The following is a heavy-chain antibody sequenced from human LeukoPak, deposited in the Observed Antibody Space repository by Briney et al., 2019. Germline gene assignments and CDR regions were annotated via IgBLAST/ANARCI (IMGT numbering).Heavy chain of an antibody. V-gene: IGHV3-23*01. Sequence: GGSLRLSCTASGGTFSSVARTWVRQAPGKGLEWVSTIRSNGDTTYNADSVKGRFTISRDNSKNTLYLELNSLRVEDTATFYCEQGQELDGWVFDSWGQGTMVTVSS. CDR1: GGTFSSVA. CDR2: IRSNGDTT. J-gene: IGHJ4*02. CDR3: EQGQELDGWVFDS. D-gene: IGHD1-1*01.